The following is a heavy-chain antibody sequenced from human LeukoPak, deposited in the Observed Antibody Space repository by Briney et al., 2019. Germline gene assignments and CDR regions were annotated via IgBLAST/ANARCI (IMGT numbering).Heavy chain of an antibody. Sequence: SETLSLTCTVSGGSISSYYWSWIRQPPGKGLEWIGYIYYSGSTNYNPSLKSRVTISVDTSKNQFSLKLSSVIAADTAVYYCARRKWELDHDAFDIWGQGTMVTVSS. CDR3: ARRKWELDHDAFDI. V-gene: IGHV4-59*01. CDR2: IYYSGST. J-gene: IGHJ3*02. D-gene: IGHD1-26*01. CDR1: GGSISSYY.